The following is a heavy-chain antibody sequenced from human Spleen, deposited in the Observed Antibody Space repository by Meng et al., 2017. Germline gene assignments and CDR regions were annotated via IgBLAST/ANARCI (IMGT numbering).Heavy chain of an antibody. V-gene: IGHV4-34*01. CDR1: GGSFSDYY. CDR2: INHRGNT. J-gene: IGHJ4*02. D-gene: IGHD4-11*01. Sequence: VQLQAWGAGLLKPSETPSPACVVSGGSFSDYYWSWTRQPPGKGLEWIGEINHRGNTNYNSFLESRVTISVDTSQNSLSLKLSSVTAADSAVYYCARGPTTVAHDFDYWGQGTLVTVSS. CDR3: ARGPTTVAHDFDY.